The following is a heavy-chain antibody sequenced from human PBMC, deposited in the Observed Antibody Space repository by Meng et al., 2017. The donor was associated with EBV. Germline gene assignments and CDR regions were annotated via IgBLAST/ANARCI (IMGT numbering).Heavy chain of an antibody. CDR1: GASISSRRYY. V-gene: IGHV4-39*01. CDR2: VYYSGNS. J-gene: IGHJ5*02. Sequence: QLQLYQSGPGLVKPSETLSLTCTVAGASISSRRYYWGWIRQSPGKGLEWIGNVYYSGNSYYNPSLKSRVTISVDTSKNQFYLKLISVTAADTAVYFCARVSFYDYWSGYSFNWFDPWSQGTLFTVSS. D-gene: IGHD3-3*01. CDR3: ARVSFYDYWSGYSFNWFDP.